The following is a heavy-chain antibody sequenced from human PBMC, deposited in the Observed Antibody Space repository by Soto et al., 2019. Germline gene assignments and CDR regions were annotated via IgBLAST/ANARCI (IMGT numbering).Heavy chain of an antibody. CDR2: INAGNGNT. V-gene: IGHV1-3*01. D-gene: IGHD3-3*01. CDR3: ARGVYYDFWSGGSTEYYFDY. Sequence: ASVKVSCKASGYTFTSYAMHWVRQAPGQRLEWMGWINAGNGNTKYSQKFQGRVTITRDTSASTAYMELSSLRSEDTAVYYCARGVYYDFWSGGSTEYYFDYWGQGTLVTVSS. CDR1: GYTFTSYA. J-gene: IGHJ4*02.